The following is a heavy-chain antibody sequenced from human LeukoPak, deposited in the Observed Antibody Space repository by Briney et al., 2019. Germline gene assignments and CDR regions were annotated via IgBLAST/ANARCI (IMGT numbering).Heavy chain of an antibody. CDR1: GGTFSSYA. V-gene: IGHV1-69*06. J-gene: IGHJ4*01. Sequence: GASVKVSCKASGGTFSSYAISWVRQAPGQGLEWMGGIIPIFGTANYAQKFQGRVTITADKSTSTAYMELSSLRSEDTAVYYCASGGPHYYDSSGYYLDYWGHGTLVTVSS. CDR2: IIPIFGTA. D-gene: IGHD3-22*01. CDR3: ASGGPHYYDSSGYYLDY.